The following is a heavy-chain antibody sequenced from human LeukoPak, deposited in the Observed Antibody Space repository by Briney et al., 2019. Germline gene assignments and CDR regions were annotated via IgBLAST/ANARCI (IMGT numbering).Heavy chain of an antibody. Sequence: ASVQVSCKASGYTFTSYYMHWVRQAPGQGLEWMGIINPSGGSTSYAQKFQGRVTMTRYTSTSTVYMELSSLRSEDTAVYYCARALLYSSGLGTRDYWGQGTLVTVSS. CDR3: ARALLYSSGLGTRDY. CDR1: GYTFTSYY. CDR2: INPSGGST. V-gene: IGHV1-46*01. J-gene: IGHJ4*02. D-gene: IGHD6-19*01.